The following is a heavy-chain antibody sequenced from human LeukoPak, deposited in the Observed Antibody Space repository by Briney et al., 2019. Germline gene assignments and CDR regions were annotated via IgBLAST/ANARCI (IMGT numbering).Heavy chain of an antibody. V-gene: IGHV3-33*01. Sequence: QAGRSLRLSCAASGFTFSSYGMHWVRQAPGKGLEWVAVIWYDGSNKYYADSVKGRFTISRDNSMNTLYLQMNSLRAEDTAVYYCARAPGKQWLGNWFDPWGQGTLVTVSS. CDR1: GFTFSSYG. J-gene: IGHJ5*02. CDR3: ARAPGKQWLGNWFDP. D-gene: IGHD6-19*01. CDR2: IWYDGSNK.